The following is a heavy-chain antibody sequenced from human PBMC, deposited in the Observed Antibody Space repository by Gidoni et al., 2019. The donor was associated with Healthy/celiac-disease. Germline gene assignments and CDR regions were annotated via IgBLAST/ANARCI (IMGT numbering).Heavy chain of an antibody. CDR1: GGTFSSYA. CDR3: ARASGSRGYYYDSSGYDLDY. CDR2: IIPIFGTA. J-gene: IGHJ4*02. D-gene: IGHD3-22*01. V-gene: IGHV1-69*01. Sequence: QVQLVQSGAEVKKPGSTVKVSCKASGGTFSSYAISWVRQAPGQGLEWMGGIIPIFGTANYAQKFQGRVTITADESTSTAYMELSSLRSEDTAVYYCARASGSRGYYYDSSGYDLDYWGQGTLVTVSS.